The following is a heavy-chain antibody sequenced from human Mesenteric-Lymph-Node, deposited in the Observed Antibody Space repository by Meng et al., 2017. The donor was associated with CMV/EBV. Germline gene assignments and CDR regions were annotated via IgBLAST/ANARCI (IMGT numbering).Heavy chain of an antibody. CDR1: GFIFSSYE. J-gene: IGHJ4*02. Sequence: GESLKISCAASGFIFSSYEMNWVRQAPGKGLMWVSRVNSDGSATSNADSVKGRFTISRDNAKNTLYLQMNNLRAEDTAVYYCAVGAFSANSRAVDYWGQGTLVTVSS. CDR3: AVGAFSANSRAVDY. D-gene: IGHD3-16*01. CDR2: VNSDGSAT. V-gene: IGHV3-74*01.